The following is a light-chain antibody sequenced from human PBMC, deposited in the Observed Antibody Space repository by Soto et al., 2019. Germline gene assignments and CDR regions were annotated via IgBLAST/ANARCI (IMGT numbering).Light chain of an antibody. CDR1: STDFVSYN. CDR2: TND. Sequence: QSALTQPPSVSGSPGQSVTISCTGTSTDFVSYNRVSWYQQPPGTAPKLLFYTNDQRPSGVPDRFSGSKSGTSASLAISGLRSEDEADYYCAAWDDSLSGPVFGGGTKLTVL. J-gene: IGLJ3*02. CDR3: AAWDDSLSGPV. V-gene: IGLV1-47*02.